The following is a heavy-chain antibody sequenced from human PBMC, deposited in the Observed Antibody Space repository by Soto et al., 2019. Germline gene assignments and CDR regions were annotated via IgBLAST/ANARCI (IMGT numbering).Heavy chain of an antibody. D-gene: IGHD3-10*01. Sequence: ASVKVSCKVSGYTLTELSMHWVRQAPGKGLEWMGGFDPEDGETIYAQKFQGRVTMTEDTSTDTAYMELSSLRSEDTAVYYCATPATRITMVRGAMVFDYWGQGTLVTVSS. J-gene: IGHJ4*02. CDR2: FDPEDGET. CDR3: ATPATRITMVRGAMVFDY. V-gene: IGHV1-24*01. CDR1: GYTLTELS.